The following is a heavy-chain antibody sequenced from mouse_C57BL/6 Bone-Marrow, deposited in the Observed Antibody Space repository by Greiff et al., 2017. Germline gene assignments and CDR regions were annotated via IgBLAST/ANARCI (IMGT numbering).Heavy chain of an antibody. CDR2: IDPSDSET. CDR1: GYTFTSYW. J-gene: IGHJ3*01. Sequence: VQLQQSGAELVRPGSSVKLSCKASGYTFTSYWMHWVKQRPIQGLEWIGNIDPSDSETHYNQKFKDKATLTVDKSSSTAYMQRSSLTSEDSAVYYCARRYEENWFAYWGQGTLVTVSA. V-gene: IGHV1-52*01. D-gene: IGHD1-1*01. CDR3: ARRYEENWFAY.